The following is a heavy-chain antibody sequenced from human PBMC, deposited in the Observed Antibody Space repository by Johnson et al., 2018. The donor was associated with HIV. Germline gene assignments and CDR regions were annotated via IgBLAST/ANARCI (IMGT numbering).Heavy chain of an antibody. Sequence: QVQLVESGGGVVQPGRSLRLSCAASGFTFSSYAMHWVRQAPGKALEWVAVISYDGSNKFYADSVKGRFTISRDNSKNTLYLQMNSLRAEDTAVYFCARVSLYGSDAFDIWGQGTMVTVSS. CDR3: ARVSLYGSDAFDI. V-gene: IGHV3-30-3*01. CDR2: ISYDGSNK. J-gene: IGHJ3*02. D-gene: IGHD5-24*01. CDR1: GFTFSSYA.